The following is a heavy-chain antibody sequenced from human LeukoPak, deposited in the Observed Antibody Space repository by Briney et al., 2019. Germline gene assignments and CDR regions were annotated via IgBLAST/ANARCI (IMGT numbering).Heavy chain of an antibody. CDR1: GGTFSSYA. CDR3: ARLDTPFNIVVANQASNGANY. D-gene: IGHD2-15*01. CDR2: IIPILGTA. V-gene: IGHV1-69*05. Sequence: GASVKVSCKASGGTFSSYAISWVRQAPGQGLEWMGGIIPILGTANYAQKFQGRVTITTDESTSTAYMELSSLRSEDTAVYYCARLDTPFNIVVANQASNGANYWGQGTLVTVSS. J-gene: IGHJ4*02.